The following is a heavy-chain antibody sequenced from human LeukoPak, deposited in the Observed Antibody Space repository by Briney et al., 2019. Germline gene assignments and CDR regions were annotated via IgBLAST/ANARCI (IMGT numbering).Heavy chain of an antibody. V-gene: IGHV4-34*01. D-gene: IGHD4-11*01. J-gene: IGHJ4*02. CDR3: ARDPDYRFDY. CDR2: INHSGST. Sequence: SETLSLTCAVYGGSFSGYYWSWIRQPPGKGLEWIGEINHSGSTNYNPSLKSRVTISVDTSKNQFSLKLSSVTAADTAVYYCARDPDYRFDYWGQGTLVTVSS. CDR1: GGSFSGYY.